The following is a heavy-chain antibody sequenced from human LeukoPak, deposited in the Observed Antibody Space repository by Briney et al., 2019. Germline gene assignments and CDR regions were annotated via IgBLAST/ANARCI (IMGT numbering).Heavy chain of an antibody. CDR3: ARDKGADSNYRGYYYYYMDV. CDR1: AFTFSDYY. J-gene: IGHJ6*03. CDR2: ISSSGSTI. Sequence: GGSLRLSCAASAFTFSDYYMSWIRQAPGKGLEWVSYISSSGSTIYYADSVKGRFTISRDNAKNSLYLQMNSLRAEDTAVYYCARDKGADSNYRGYYYYYMDVWGKGTTVTVSS. V-gene: IGHV3-11*04. D-gene: IGHD1-7*01.